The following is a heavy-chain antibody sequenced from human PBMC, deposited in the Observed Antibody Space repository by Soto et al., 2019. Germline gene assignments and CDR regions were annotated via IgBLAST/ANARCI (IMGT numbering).Heavy chain of an antibody. J-gene: IGHJ2*01. V-gene: IGHV1-18*01. CDR1: GYTFTTYG. Sequence: QAQLVQSGAEVKKPGASVEVSCKASGYTFTTYGITWVRQAPGQGLEWMGWISTSHGNTDYAQKLQGRVTMTTDTATSTAYMQRGNLRYDDTAVYYCATLLGGGFFDLWGRGTLVTVAS. CDR2: ISTSHGNT. CDR3: ATLLGGGFFDL. D-gene: IGHD3-10*01.